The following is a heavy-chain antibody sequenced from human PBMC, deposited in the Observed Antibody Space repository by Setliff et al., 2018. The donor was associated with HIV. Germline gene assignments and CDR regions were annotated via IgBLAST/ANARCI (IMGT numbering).Heavy chain of an antibody. V-gene: IGHV4-39*01. Sequence: SETLSLTCTVSGGSISSSSYYWGWIRQPPGKGLEWIGSIYYSGSTYYNPSLKSRVTISVDTSKNQFSLKLSSVTAADTAVYYCARLKGFVVVVAASYYFDYWGQGTLVTAPQ. CDR3: ARLKGFVVVVAASYYFDY. CDR2: IYYSGST. CDR1: GGSISSSSYY. D-gene: IGHD2-15*01. J-gene: IGHJ4*02.